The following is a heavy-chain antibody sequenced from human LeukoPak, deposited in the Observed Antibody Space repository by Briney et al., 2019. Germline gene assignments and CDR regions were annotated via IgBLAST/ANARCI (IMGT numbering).Heavy chain of an antibody. Sequence: PGGSLRLSCAASGFTFSSYAMHWVRQAPGKGLEWVAVISYDGSNKYYADSVKGRFTISRDNSKNTLYLQMNSLRAEDTAVYYCAGDSSGWYDGAFDIWGQGTMVTVSS. V-gene: IGHV3-30-3*01. CDR1: GFTFSSYA. CDR3: AGDSSGWYDGAFDI. D-gene: IGHD6-19*01. J-gene: IGHJ3*02. CDR2: ISYDGSNK.